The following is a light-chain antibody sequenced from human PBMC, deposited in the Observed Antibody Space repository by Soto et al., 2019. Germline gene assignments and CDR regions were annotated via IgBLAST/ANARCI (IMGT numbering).Light chain of an antibody. CDR2: VNT. Sequence: QSVLTQPPSVSAAPGQRVTISCTGSSSNIGARFDVHWYRHLPGTAPKLLISVNTNGPSGVADRFSGSKSGTSATLAIAGLRAEDEADYYCQSYDSSLAGFVFGTGTKVTVL. CDR3: QSYDSSLAGFV. V-gene: IGLV1-40*01. J-gene: IGLJ1*01. CDR1: SSNIGARFD.